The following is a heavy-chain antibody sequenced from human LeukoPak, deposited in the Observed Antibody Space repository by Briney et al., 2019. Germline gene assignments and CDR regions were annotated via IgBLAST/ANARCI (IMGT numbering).Heavy chain of an antibody. V-gene: IGHV4-59*01. D-gene: IGHD5-12*01. J-gene: IGHJ3*02. CDR3: AGNVDIVATFAFDI. CDR1: GGSISSYY. Sequence: SETLSLTCTVSGGSISSYYWSWIRRPPGKGLEWIGYIYYSGSTNYNPSLKSRVTISVDTSKNQFSLKLSSVTAADTAVYYCAGNVDIVATFAFDIWGQGTMVTVSS. CDR2: IYYSGST.